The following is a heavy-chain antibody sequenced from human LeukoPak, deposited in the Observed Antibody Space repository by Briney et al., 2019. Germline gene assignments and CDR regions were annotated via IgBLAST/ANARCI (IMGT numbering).Heavy chain of an antibody. CDR1: GFTFSSYS. CDR3: ARDPVVGATSGAFDI. Sequence: GGSLRLSCAASGFTFSSYSMNWVRQAPGKGLEWVSSISSSSSSYMYYADSVKGRFTISRDNAKNSLYLQMNSLRAEDTAVYYCARDPVVGATSGAFDIWGQGTMVTVSS. D-gene: IGHD1-26*01. V-gene: IGHV3-21*01. CDR2: ISSSSSSYM. J-gene: IGHJ3*02.